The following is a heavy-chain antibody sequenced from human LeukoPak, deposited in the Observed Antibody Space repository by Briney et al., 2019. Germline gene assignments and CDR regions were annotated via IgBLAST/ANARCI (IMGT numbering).Heavy chain of an antibody. CDR1: GFTFSSYW. Sequence: GGSLRLSCAASGFTFSSYWMSWVRQAPGKGLEWVATIKYDGSDKYYVDSVKGRFTISRDNSKNTLYLEVISLTAEDTAVYYCAKDDAWLQFGEWSQGTLVTVSS. V-gene: IGHV3-7*03. J-gene: IGHJ4*02. CDR2: IKYDGSDK. CDR3: AKDDAWLQFGE. D-gene: IGHD3-10*01.